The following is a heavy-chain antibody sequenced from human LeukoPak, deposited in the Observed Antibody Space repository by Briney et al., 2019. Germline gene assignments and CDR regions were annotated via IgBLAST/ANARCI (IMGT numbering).Heavy chain of an antibody. CDR1: GFTVCSNY. Sequence: PGGSLRLSCAASGFTVCSNYVTGVRQAPGKGLEWNSVVYGGASTYYADSVKSRFTVTRDISKNTLYLQMNSVRAEVTAVYYCARGQGYYDGLDIWGQGTTVTVSS. CDR2: VYGGAST. J-gene: IGHJ6*02. V-gene: IGHV3-66*01. CDR3: ARGQGYYDGLDI.